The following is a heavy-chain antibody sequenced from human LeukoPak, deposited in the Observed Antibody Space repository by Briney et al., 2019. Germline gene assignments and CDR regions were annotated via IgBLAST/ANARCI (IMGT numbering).Heavy chain of an antibody. Sequence: SETLSLTCTVSGGSISSSSYYWGWIRHPPGKGLEWIRSIYYSESTYYNPSLKSRVTISVDTSKNQFSLKLSSVTAADTAVYYCARDPRYNWNYGWFDPWGQGTLVTVSS. V-gene: IGHV4-39*07. J-gene: IGHJ5*02. CDR1: GGSISSSSYY. D-gene: IGHD1-7*01. CDR3: ARDPRYNWNYGWFDP. CDR2: IYYSEST.